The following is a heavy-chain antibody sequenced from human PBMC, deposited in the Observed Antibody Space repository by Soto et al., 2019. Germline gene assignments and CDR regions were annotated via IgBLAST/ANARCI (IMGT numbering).Heavy chain of an antibody. CDR3: ARVWAVAGIWYFDL. Sequence: QVQLVQSGAEVKKPGASVKVSCKAYGYTFTSYDINWVRQATGQGLEWMGWMNPNSGNTGYAQKFQGRVTMTRNTSISTAYMELSSLRSEDTAVYYCARVWAVAGIWYFDLWGRGTLVTVSS. D-gene: IGHD6-19*01. CDR1: GYTFTSYD. V-gene: IGHV1-8*01. J-gene: IGHJ2*01. CDR2: MNPNSGNT.